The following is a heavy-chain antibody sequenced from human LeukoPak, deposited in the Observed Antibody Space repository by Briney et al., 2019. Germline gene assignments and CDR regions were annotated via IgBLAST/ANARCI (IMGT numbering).Heavy chain of an antibody. CDR2: IYYTGNT. CDR1: GGSISGYY. J-gene: IGHJ4*02. CDR3: ASASGGPGTFYRIDY. Sequence: SETLSLTCTVSGGSISGYYWSWIRQPPGKGLEWIGFIYYTGNTNYNPSLKSRVTISVDTSKNQFSLKLRSVTAADTALYYCASASGGPGTFYRIDYWGQGTLVTVSS. D-gene: IGHD3-10*01. V-gene: IGHV4-59*08.